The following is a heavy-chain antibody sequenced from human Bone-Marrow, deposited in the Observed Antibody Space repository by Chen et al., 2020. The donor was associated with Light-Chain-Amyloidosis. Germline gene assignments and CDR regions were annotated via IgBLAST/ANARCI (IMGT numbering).Heavy chain of an antibody. V-gene: IGHV3-23*04. CDR2: ISGRGGSR. Sequence: EVQLVESGGGLLQRGGSLRLPCAASGFAFSSYAMSWVLQAPGTGLEWVSTISGRGGSRYYGDSVKGRLTISRDNSKNALFLQMNSLRAEDTAVYYCAKDISYDDILPGYPADAFDIWGQGTMVTVSS. D-gene: IGHD3-9*01. J-gene: IGHJ3*02. CDR3: AKDISYDDILPGYPADAFDI. CDR1: GFAFSSYA.